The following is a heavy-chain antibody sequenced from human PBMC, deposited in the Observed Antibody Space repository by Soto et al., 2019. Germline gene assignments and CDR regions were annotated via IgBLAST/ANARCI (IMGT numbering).Heavy chain of an antibody. V-gene: IGHV1-69*13. CDR2: IIPIFGTA. D-gene: IGHD3-22*01. CDR1: GGTFSSYA. J-gene: IGHJ5*02. Sequence: SVKVSCKASGGTFSSYAISWVRQAPGQGLEWMGGIIPIFGTANYAQKFQGRVTITADESTSTAYMELSSLRSEDTAVYYCARGIKSSGYLNCFDPWGQGTLVTVSS. CDR3: ARGIKSSGYLNCFDP.